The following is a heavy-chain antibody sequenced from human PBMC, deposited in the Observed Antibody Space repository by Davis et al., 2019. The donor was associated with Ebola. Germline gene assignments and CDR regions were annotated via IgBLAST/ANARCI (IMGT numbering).Heavy chain of an antibody. CDR1: EFTFSNYG. CDR3: AREDNTDDSDWYFDL. CDR2: IWSDGSNK. J-gene: IGHJ2*01. V-gene: IGHV3-33*01. D-gene: IGHD2-15*01. Sequence: GGSLRLSCAASEFTFSNYGMHWVRQAPGKGLEWVAVIWSDGSNKYYTDSVKGRFTISRDNSRNTLYLQMNSLRAEDTAVYYCAREDNTDDSDWYFDLWGRGTLVTVSS.